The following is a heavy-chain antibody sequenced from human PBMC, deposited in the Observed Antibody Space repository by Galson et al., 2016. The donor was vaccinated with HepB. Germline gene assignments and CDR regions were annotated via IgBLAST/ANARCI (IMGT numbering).Heavy chain of an antibody. CDR1: GFTFSSYG. CDR3: ARATLPHCSSTSCYALGY. J-gene: IGHJ4*02. D-gene: IGHD2-2*01. V-gene: IGHV3-33*01. CDR2: IWYDGTNP. Sequence: SLRLSCAASGFTFSSYGMHWVRQAPGKGLEWVAVIWYDGTNPYYADSVKGRFTISRDNSKNTLYLQMNSLRAEDTAVYYCARATLPHCSSTSCYALGYWGQGTLVTVSS.